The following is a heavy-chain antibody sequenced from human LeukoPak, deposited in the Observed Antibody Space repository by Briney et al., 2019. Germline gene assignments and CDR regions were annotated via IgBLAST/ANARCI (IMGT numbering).Heavy chain of an antibody. Sequence: GGSLRLSCAASGFTSSSYWMSWVRQAPGKGLEWVANIKQDGSEKYYVDSVKGRFTISRDNAKNSLYLQMNSLRAEDTAVYYCAREYSSSQAYYFDYWGQGTLVTVSS. CDR2: IKQDGSEK. D-gene: IGHD6-6*01. CDR3: AREYSSSQAYYFDY. CDR1: GFTSSSYW. V-gene: IGHV3-7*01. J-gene: IGHJ4*02.